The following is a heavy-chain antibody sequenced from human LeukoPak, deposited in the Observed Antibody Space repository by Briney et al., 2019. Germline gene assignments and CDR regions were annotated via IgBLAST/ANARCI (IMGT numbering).Heavy chain of an antibody. CDR3: ARNPLVSPDAFDI. J-gene: IGHJ3*02. CDR1: GGTFSSYA. Sequence: SVKVSCKASGGTFSSYAISWVRQAPGQGLEWMGGIIPIFDTADYAQKFQGRVTITADDSTSTAYMELSSLRSEDTAVYYCARNPLVSPDAFDIWGQGTMVTVSS. D-gene: IGHD6-6*01. V-gene: IGHV1-69*13. CDR2: IIPIFDTA.